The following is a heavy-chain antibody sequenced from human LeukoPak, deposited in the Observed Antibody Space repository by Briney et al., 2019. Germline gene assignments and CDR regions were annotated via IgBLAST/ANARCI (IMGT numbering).Heavy chain of an antibody. CDR3: AKDGATTWFGEAT. CDR2: ISPDGRDK. CDR1: GFTVSSYG. V-gene: IGHV3-30*18. D-gene: IGHD3-10*01. J-gene: IGHJ5*02. Sequence: GGSLRLSCAASGFTVSSYGMQWVRQAPGKGLEWVALISPDGRDKYYGDSVKGRFTISRDNSKNTLYLQMNSPRAEDTAVYYCAKDGATTWFGEATWGQGTPVTVSS.